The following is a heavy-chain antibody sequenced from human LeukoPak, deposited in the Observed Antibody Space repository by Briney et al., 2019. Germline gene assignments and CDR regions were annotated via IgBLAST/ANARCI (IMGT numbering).Heavy chain of an antibody. V-gene: IGHV3-33*05. Sequence: GGSLRLSCAASGFTFSSFGMHWVRQAPGRGLVWVALILHDEKHYADSVKGRFTISRDNSKNSLYLQMDTLGAEDTAVYYCARYCSGGCYSGVDYWGQGTLVTVPS. CDR1: GFTFSSFG. CDR3: ARYCSGGCYSGVDY. CDR2: ILHDEK. D-gene: IGHD2-15*01. J-gene: IGHJ4*02.